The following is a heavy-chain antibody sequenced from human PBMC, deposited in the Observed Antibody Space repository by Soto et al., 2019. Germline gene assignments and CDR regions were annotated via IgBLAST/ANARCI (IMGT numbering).Heavy chain of an antibody. V-gene: IGHV3-23*01. CDR3: AKDPNGDHIGAFDF. Sequence: QLLESGGGLVQPGGSLRLSCAASGFTFSDYAMTWVRQAPGKGLEWVSGIIASGTYSKYADSVNGRFTISRDNAKNTLYLQMNCLRVEDTAVYFCAKDPNGDHIGAFDFWGQGTMVTVSS. CDR2: IIASGTYS. J-gene: IGHJ3*01. D-gene: IGHD4-17*01. CDR1: GFTFSDYA.